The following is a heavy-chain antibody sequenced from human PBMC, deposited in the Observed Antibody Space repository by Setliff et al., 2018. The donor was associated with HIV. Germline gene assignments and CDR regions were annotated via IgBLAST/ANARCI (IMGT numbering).Heavy chain of an antibody. CDR3: ARVPSCADSWCYIYYYYYYGMDV. J-gene: IGHJ6*02. Sequence: SETLSLTCALYGGSFSGYYWSWIRQPPGKGLEWIGEINHRGSGNYNPSLTSRVTISLDTSKNQFSLKVTSVTAADTAIYYCARVPSCADSWCYIYYYYYYGMDVWGQGTTVTVSS. CDR2: INHRGSG. D-gene: IGHD2-8*01. V-gene: IGHV4-34*01. CDR1: GGSFSGYY.